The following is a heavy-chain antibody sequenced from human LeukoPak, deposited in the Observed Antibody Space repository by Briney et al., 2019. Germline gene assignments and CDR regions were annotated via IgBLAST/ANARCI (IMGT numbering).Heavy chain of an antibody. CDR2: IYYSAST. D-gene: IGHD3-10*01. J-gene: IGHJ4*02. CDR1: GGSISSGDYY. V-gene: IGHV4-31*03. Sequence: SETLSLTCTVSGGSISSGDYYWSWIRQHPRKGLEGIGNIYYSASTYYNPSLEGRVTISVDTSKNQFSLKLSSVTAADTAVYYCARVDYYGSGNYFDYWGQGTPVTVSS. CDR3: ARVDYYGSGNYFDY.